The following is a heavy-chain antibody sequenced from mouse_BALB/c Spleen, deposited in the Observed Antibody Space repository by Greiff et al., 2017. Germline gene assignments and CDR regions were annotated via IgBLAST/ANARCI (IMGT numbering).Heavy chain of an antibody. CDR2: ISSGGST. CDR3: ARGGYYGSNFPYYFDY. V-gene: IGHV5-6-5*01. Sequence: DVQLVESGGGLVKPGGSLKLSCAASGFTFSSYAMSWVRQTPEKRLEWVASISSGGSTYYPDSVKGGFTISRDNARNILYLQMSSLRSEDTAMYYWARGGYYGSNFPYYFDYWGQGTTLTVSS. D-gene: IGHD1-1*01. CDR1: GFTFSSYA. J-gene: IGHJ2*01.